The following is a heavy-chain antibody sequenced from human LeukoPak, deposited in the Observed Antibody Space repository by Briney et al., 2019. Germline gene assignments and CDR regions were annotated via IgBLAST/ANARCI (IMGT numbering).Heavy chain of an antibody. D-gene: IGHD3-10*01. CDR3: AKDLPGYGSGSDYYYYYMDV. CDR2: ISGSGGST. Sequence: GGSLRLSCAASGFTFSSYAMSWVRQAPGKGLEWVSAISGSGGSTYYADSVKGRFTISRDNSKNTLYLQMNSLRAEDTAVYYCAKDLPGYGSGSDYYYYYMDVWGKGTTVTVSS. J-gene: IGHJ6*03. CDR1: GFTFSSYA. V-gene: IGHV3-23*01.